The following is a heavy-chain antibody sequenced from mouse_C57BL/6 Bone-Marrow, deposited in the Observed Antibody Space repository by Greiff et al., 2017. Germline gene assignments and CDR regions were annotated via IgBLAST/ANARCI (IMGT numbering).Heavy chain of an antibody. Sequence: QVQLKESGAELARPGASVKLSCKASGYTFTSYGISWVKQRTGQGLEWIGEIYPRSGNTYYNEKFKGKATLTADKSSSTAYMELRSLTSEDSAVYVCGSPPYYYGKGNWYFDVWGTGTTVTVSS. D-gene: IGHD1-1*01. V-gene: IGHV1-81*01. J-gene: IGHJ1*03. CDR3: GSPPYYYGKGNWYFDV. CDR2: IYPRSGNT. CDR1: GYTFTSYG.